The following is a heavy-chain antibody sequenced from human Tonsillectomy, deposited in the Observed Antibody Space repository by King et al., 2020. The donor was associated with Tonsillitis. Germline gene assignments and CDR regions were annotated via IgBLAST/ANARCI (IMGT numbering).Heavy chain of an antibody. CDR1: GFTFSSYG. CDR3: AKVEVPAAPPYYGMDV. J-gene: IGHJ6*02. V-gene: IGHV3-30*18. D-gene: IGHD2-2*01. Sequence: VQLVESGGGVVQPGRSLRLSCAASGFTFSSYGMHWVRQAPGKGLEWVAGISYDGSNLYYADSVKGRFTISRDSSKNTLYLQMNSLRAEDTAVYYCAKVEVPAAPPYYGMDVWGQGTTVTVSS. CDR2: ISYDGSNL.